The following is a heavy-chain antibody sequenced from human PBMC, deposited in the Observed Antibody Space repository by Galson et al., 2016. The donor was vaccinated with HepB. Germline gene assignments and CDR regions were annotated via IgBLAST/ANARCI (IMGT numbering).Heavy chain of an antibody. CDR2: INPNGGDT. J-gene: IGHJ4*02. D-gene: IGHD2/OR15-2a*01. CDR3: ARGFYGPEY. Sequence: SVKVSCKASGYNFTGRYIYWMRQAPGQGLEWMGWINPNGGDTWFAQKFQGRVTMTRDTSNTTAYMELSSLNSNDTAFYYCARGFYGPEYWGQGTLVTVSS. V-gene: IGHV1-2*02. CDR1: GYNFTGRY.